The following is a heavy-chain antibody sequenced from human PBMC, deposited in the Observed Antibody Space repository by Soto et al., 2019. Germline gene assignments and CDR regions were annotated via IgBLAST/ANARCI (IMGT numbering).Heavy chain of an antibody. CDR1: GFTFNTYS. D-gene: IGHD4-17*01. V-gene: IGHV3-33*01. CDR2: IWYDGTQK. CDR3: ARAGGTTVTGLWHFDS. Sequence: GGSLRLSCEASGFTFNTYSMHWVRRPPGKGLEWLAAIWYDGTQKYYADSVKGRFIISRDNSKKTLYLEMNSLRAEDTAVYYCARAGGTTVTGLWHFDSWGQGTLVTVSS. J-gene: IGHJ4*02.